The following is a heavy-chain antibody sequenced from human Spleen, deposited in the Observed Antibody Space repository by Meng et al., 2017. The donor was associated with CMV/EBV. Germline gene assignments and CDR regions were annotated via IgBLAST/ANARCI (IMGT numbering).Heavy chain of an antibody. CDR2: INPNSGGT. CDR3: ARGGSGYYYYDMDV. D-gene: IGHD3-16*01. Sequence: ASVKVSCKASGYTFTGYYMHWVRQAPGQGLEWMGWINPNSGGTNYAQKFQGRVTMTRDTSISTVYMELRRLRSDDTAVYYCARGGSGYYYYDMDVWGQGTTVTVSS. CDR1: GYTFTGYY. J-gene: IGHJ6*02. V-gene: IGHV1-2*02.